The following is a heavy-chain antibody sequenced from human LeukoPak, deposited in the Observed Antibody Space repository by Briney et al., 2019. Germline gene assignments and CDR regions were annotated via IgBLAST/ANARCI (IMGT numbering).Heavy chain of an antibody. CDR3: ARDSGTTGEVKFDP. CDR1: GGSIRSY. CDR2: IYGSGST. Sequence: KPSETLSLTCTVSGGSIRSYWSWTRRPAGKGREWIGRIYGSGSTDYNPSLKSRVTMSIATSKNQFSLSLSSVTAADTAVYYCARDSGTTGEVKFDPWGQGTLVTVSS. J-gene: IGHJ5*02. D-gene: IGHD3-10*01. V-gene: IGHV4-4*07.